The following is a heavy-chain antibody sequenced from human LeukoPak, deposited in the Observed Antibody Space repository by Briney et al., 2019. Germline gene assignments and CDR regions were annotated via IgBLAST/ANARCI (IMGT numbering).Heavy chain of an antibody. J-gene: IGHJ4*02. CDR3: ARPYIMGYSSTWTWGY. D-gene: IGHD6-13*01. V-gene: IGHV3-21*01. CDR2: ISDSSSNM. CDR1: GFTFSSYT. Sequence: GGSLRLSCAGSGFTFSSYTLTWVRQAPGKGLEWVASISDSSSNMFYADSVKGRFTISRDNSKESLYLQMNGLRAEDTAMYFCARPYIMGYSSTWTWGYWGPGTLVTVSS.